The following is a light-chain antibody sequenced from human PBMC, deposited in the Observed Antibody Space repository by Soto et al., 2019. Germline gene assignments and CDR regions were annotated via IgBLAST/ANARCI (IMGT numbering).Light chain of an antibody. CDR3: QQSYSTPT. CDR2: AAS. CDR1: QSISSY. J-gene: IGKJ1*01. V-gene: IGKV1-39*01. Sequence: DIQMTQSPSSLSASVGDRVTITCRASQSISSYLSWYQQKPGKVPNLLIFAASSLQSGVPSRFSGSGSGTDSTLTISSLQPEDFATYYCQQSYSTPTFGQGTKVEIK.